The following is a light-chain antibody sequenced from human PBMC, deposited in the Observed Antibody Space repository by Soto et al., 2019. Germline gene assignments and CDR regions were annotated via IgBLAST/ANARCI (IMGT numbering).Light chain of an antibody. Sequence: DIQMTQSPSSVSSSVGDRVTITCRASQGISSWLAWYQQKPGKAPKLLIYAASSLQSGVPSRFRGSGSGTVFTLTISSLQPKVFETYYCKPANISPLPSGGGTKVDIK. CDR1: QGISSW. CDR3: KPANISPLP. CDR2: AAS. J-gene: IGKJ4*01. V-gene: IGKV1-12*01.